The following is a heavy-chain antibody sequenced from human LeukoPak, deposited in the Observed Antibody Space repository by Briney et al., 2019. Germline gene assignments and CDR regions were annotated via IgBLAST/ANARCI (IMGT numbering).Heavy chain of an antibody. D-gene: IGHD6-13*01. V-gene: IGHV4-38-2*02. J-gene: IGHJ3*02. CDR1: GYSISSGYY. Sequence: SETLSLTCTVSGYSISSGYYWGWIRQPPGKGLEWIGSIYHSGSTYYNPSLKSRVTISVDTSKNQFSLKLSSVTAADTAVYYCAREAYSSSWGGALDIWGQGTMVTVSS. CDR2: IYHSGST. CDR3: AREAYSSSWGGALDI.